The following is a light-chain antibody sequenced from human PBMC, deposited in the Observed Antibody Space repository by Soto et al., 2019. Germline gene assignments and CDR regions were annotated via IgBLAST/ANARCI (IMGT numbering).Light chain of an antibody. Sequence: SYELTQPPSVSVSPGQTASITCSGGKLGDKYACWYQQKPGQSPVLVIYQDSKRPSGIPERFSGSNSGNTATLTISGTQAMDEAHYYCQAWDSSTAVFGGGTKLTVL. CDR3: QAWDSSTAV. CDR2: QDS. V-gene: IGLV3-1*01. J-gene: IGLJ2*01. CDR1: KLGDKY.